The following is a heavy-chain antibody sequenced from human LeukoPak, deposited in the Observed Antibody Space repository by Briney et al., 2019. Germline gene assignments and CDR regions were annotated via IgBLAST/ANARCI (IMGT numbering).Heavy chain of an antibody. V-gene: IGHV3-30*18. Sequence: PGGSLRLSCAASGFTFSSYGMHWVRQAPGKGLEWVAVISYDGSSKYYADSVKGRFTISRDNSKNTLYLQMNSLRAEDTAVYYCAKGITMVRGVIDYWGQGTLVTVSS. J-gene: IGHJ4*02. CDR1: GFTFSSYG. CDR3: AKGITMVRGVIDY. D-gene: IGHD3-10*01. CDR2: ISYDGSSK.